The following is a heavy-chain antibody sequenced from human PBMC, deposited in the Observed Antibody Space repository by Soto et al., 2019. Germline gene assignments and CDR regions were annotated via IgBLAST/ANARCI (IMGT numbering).Heavy chain of an antibody. J-gene: IGHJ4*02. V-gene: IGHV1-69*06. D-gene: IGHD3-10*01. Sequence: QVQLVQSGAEVKTPGSSVKVSCKAAGGTFSSYAISWVRQAPGQGLEWMGGIIPIFGTANYAQKFQGRVTITADKPTSTASMELSSLRSEDTAVYYCARDLLVRGRSSRFDYWGQGTLDTVSS. CDR3: ARDLLVRGRSSRFDY. CDR1: GGTFSSYA. CDR2: IIPIFGTA.